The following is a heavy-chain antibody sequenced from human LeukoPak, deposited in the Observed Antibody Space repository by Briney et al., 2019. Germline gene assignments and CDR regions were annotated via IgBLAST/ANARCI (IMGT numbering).Heavy chain of an antibody. CDR1: GFTFSSYA. Sequence: PGGSLRLSCAASGFTFSSYAMSWVRQAPGKGLEWVSGNSGGGGSTNYAEYVKGRFTISRDNSKNTLYLQMNSLRAEDTAVYYCAKDGINALTYYFDCWGQGTLVTVSS. CDR3: AKDGINALTYYFDC. CDR2: NSGGGGST. D-gene: IGHD4/OR15-4a*01. V-gene: IGHV3-23*01. J-gene: IGHJ4*02.